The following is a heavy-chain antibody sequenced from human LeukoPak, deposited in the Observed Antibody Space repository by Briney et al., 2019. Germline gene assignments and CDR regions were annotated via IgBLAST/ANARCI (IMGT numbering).Heavy chain of an antibody. Sequence: GGSLRLSCAASGFTFSSYDFHWVRQPTGKGLEWVSAIGTAGDTYYPGSVKGRFTMSRENAKNSLYLQMNSLRAGDTAVYYCARVMSSLNGDFDYWGQGTLVTVSS. CDR1: GFTFSSYD. CDR3: ARVMSSLNGDFDY. D-gene: IGHD2-8*01. J-gene: IGHJ4*02. V-gene: IGHV3-13*04. CDR2: IGTAGDT.